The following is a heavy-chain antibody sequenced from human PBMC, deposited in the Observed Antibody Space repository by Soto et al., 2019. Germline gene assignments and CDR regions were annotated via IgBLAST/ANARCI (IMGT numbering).Heavy chain of an antibody. CDR3: ARSRQLVQSFDY. Sequence: PGGSLRLSCAASGFTFSSYAMHWVRQAPGKGLEWVAVISYDGSNKYYADSVKGRFTISRDNSKNTLYLQMNSLRAEDTAVYYCARSRQLVQSFDYWGQGPLVTVSS. V-gene: IGHV3-30-3*01. CDR1: GFTFSSYA. D-gene: IGHD6-13*01. J-gene: IGHJ4*02. CDR2: ISYDGSNK.